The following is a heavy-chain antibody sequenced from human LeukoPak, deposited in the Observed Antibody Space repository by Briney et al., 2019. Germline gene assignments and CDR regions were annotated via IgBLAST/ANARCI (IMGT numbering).Heavy chain of an antibody. CDR1: GGSISSGSYY. D-gene: IGHD6-19*01. CDR2: IYTSGST. CDR3: ARVKYTSGWHFDY. V-gene: IGHV4-61*02. Sequence: SQTLSLTCTVSGGSISSGSYYWSWIRQPAGKGLEWIGRIYTSGSTNYDPSLKSRVTISVDRSKNQFSLKLSSVTAADTAVYYCARVKYTSGWHFDYWGQGTLVTVSS. J-gene: IGHJ4*02.